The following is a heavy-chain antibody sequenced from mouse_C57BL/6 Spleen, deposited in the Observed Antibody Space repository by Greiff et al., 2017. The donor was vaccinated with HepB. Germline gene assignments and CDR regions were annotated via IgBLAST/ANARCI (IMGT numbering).Heavy chain of an antibody. D-gene: IGHD1-1*01. V-gene: IGHV5-4*03. Sequence: DVKLVESGGGLVKPGGSLKLSCAASGFTFSSYAMSWVRQTPEKRLEWVATISDGGSYTYYPDNVKGRFTISRDNAKNNLYLQMSHLKSEDTAMYYWARRGSSYGYFDYWGQGTTLTVSS. CDR2: ISDGGSYT. CDR3: ARRGSSYGYFDY. CDR1: GFTFSSYA. J-gene: IGHJ2*01.